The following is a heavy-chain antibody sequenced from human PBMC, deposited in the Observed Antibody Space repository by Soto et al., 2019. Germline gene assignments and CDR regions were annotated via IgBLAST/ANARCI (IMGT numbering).Heavy chain of an antibody. Sequence: GSLRRSCADSGFTFISYAIILCRQAALKGREWVSAISGSGGSTYYADSVKGRFTISRDNSKNTLYLQMNSLRAEDTAVYYCAKSHDPGLGYYYDSSGDAFDIWGQGTMVTVSS. J-gene: IGHJ3*02. V-gene: IGHV3-23*01. CDR3: AKSHDPGLGYYYDSSGDAFDI. CDR2: ISGSGGST. CDR1: GFTFISYA. D-gene: IGHD3-22*01.